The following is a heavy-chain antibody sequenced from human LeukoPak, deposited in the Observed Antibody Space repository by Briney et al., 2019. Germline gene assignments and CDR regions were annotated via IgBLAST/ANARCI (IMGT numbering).Heavy chain of an antibody. D-gene: IGHD6-19*01. J-gene: IGHJ4*02. CDR2: LFHDGNT. Sequence: PSETLSLTCTVSGYSISAGFGWGWIRQSPGKGLEWIGNLFHDGNTYYNPSLNGRVTMSVDTYKNQFSLTLNSVTAADTAVYFCARRGSSTGWSFDYWGLGSLVTVSS. CDR1: GYSISAGFG. CDR3: ARRGSSTGWSFDY. V-gene: IGHV4-38-2*02.